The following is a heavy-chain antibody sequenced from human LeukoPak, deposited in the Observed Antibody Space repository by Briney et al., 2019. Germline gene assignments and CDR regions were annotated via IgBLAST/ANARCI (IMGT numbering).Heavy chain of an antibody. CDR3: ARDGLLWLGELRGRFDY. Sequence: GGSLRLSCAASGFTFSDYYMSWIRQAPGKGLEWVSYISSSGSTIYYADSVKGRFTISRDDAKNSLYLQMNSLRAEDTAVYYCARDGLLWLGELRGRFDYWGQGTLVTVSS. CDR1: GFTFSDYY. J-gene: IGHJ4*02. CDR2: ISSSGSTI. V-gene: IGHV3-11*04. D-gene: IGHD3-10*01.